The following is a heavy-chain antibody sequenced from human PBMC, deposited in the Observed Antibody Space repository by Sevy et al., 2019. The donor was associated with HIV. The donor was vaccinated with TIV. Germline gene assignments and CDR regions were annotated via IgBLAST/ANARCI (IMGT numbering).Heavy chain of an antibody. CDR3: LGYCSPNNCRFAY. J-gene: IGHJ4*02. CDR2: ISYDGTNK. CDR1: GFTFRTYA. Sequence: GGSLRLSCSVSGFTFRTYAMNWVRQAPGKGLEWVSVISYDGTNKNYAESVKGRFTISRDNSRNTLYLQMNSLGPEDTAVYYSLGYCSPNNCRFAYWGQGTLVTVSS. V-gene: IGHV3-30*01. D-gene: IGHD2-15*01.